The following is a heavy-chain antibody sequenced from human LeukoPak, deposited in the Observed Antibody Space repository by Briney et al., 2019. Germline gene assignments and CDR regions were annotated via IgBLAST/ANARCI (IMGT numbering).Heavy chain of an antibody. Sequence: GGSLRLSCVASEFDFFSYGMQWVRQAPGKGLVWVSRIDGRTTSYDDSVKGRFTISRDNAKNTLYLEMKSLRVEDRAVYYCARELPREVTLDYWGQGTLVTVSP. D-gene: IGHD2-21*02. CDR1: EFDFFSYG. V-gene: IGHV3-74*01. CDR2: IDGRTT. J-gene: IGHJ4*01. CDR3: ARELPREVTLDY.